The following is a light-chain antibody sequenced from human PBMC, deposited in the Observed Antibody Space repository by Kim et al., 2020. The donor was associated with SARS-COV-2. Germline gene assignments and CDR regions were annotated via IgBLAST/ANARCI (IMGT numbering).Light chain of an antibody. Sequence: PGERATLSCRASRSVSRSCLAWYQQKPGQAPRLLIYDASSRATGIPDRFSGSGSGTDFTLTISRLEPEDFAVYYCQQYGTSPQIIFDPATSPQITVGPGTVVDIK. V-gene: IGKV3-20*01. J-gene: IGKJ3*01. CDR2: DAS. CDR1: RSVSRSC. CDR3: QQYGTSPQIIFDPATSPQIT.